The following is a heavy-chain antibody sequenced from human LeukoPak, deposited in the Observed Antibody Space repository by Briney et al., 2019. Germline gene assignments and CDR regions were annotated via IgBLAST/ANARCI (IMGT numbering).Heavy chain of an antibody. CDR2: ISSDSSTI. J-gene: IGHJ6*03. D-gene: IGHD6-13*01. CDR3: ARDGIAAAWHYYYMDV. CDR1: GFNLNNYG. V-gene: IGHV3-48*01. Sequence: GGSLRLSCSASGFNLNNYGMNWVRQAPGKGLEWVSYISSDSSTIYYADSVKGRFTISRDNAKNSLYLQMNSLRAEDTAVYYCARDGIAAAWHYYYMDVWGKGTTVTVSS.